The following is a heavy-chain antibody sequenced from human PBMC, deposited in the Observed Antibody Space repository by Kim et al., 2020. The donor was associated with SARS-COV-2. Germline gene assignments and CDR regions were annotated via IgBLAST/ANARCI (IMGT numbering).Heavy chain of an antibody. J-gene: IGHJ3*02. CDR2: IYYSGST. CDR1: GGSISSGGYY. V-gene: IGHV4-31*03. D-gene: IGHD2-2*02. Sequence: SETLSLTCTVSGGSISSGGYYWSWIRQHPGKGLEWIGYIYYSGSTYYNPSLKSRVTISVDTSKNQFSLKLSSVTAADTAVYYCARTNIVVVPAAILEWRFDAFDIWGQGTMVTVSS. CDR3: ARTNIVVVPAAILEWRFDAFDI.